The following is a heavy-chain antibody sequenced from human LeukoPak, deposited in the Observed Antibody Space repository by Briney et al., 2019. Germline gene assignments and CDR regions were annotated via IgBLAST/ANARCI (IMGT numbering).Heavy chain of an antibody. D-gene: IGHD4-17*01. CDR2: ISYDGSNK. CDR3: AKMRTPTAHSGDAFDI. Sequence: GGSLRLSCAASGFTFSSYGIHCVRQAPGKGREWVAVISYDGSNKYYVDSVQRRFTISRDNSKHTLNLQMNSLRAEDTAVYYCAKMRTPTAHSGDAFDIWGQGTMVTVSS. J-gene: IGHJ3*02. V-gene: IGHV3-30*18. CDR1: GFTFSSYG.